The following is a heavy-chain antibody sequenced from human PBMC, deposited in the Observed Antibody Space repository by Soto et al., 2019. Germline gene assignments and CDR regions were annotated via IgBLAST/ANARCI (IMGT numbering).Heavy chain of an antibody. Sequence: PSETLSLTCTVSGTSISSRTYYWGGIRQPPGKGPEWIGSIFYSGSTYYNPSRKSRVTISVDKSKNQFSLKLSSVTAADTAVYYCERTIFGVVTKPYYYYYMDVWGKGTTVTVSS. V-gene: IGHV4-39*07. J-gene: IGHJ6*03. CDR3: ERTIFGVVTKPYYYYYMDV. CDR1: GTSISSRTYY. D-gene: IGHD3-3*01. CDR2: IFYSGST.